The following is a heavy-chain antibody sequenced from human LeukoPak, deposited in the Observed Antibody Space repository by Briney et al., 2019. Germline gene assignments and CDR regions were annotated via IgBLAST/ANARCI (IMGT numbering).Heavy chain of an antibody. D-gene: IGHD2-15*01. J-gene: IGHJ6*02. V-gene: IGHV3-13*01. CDR1: GFTFSTYD. Sequence: GTSLRLSCAASGFTFSTYDMHWVRQVTGKGLEWVSAIGTGDDTYYLGSVKGRFTISRENAKNVLYLQMSGLRAEDTAVYYCAREIRETVVTRHYYYGIDVWGQGTTVTVSS. CDR3: AREIRETVVTRHYYYGIDV. CDR2: IGTGDDT.